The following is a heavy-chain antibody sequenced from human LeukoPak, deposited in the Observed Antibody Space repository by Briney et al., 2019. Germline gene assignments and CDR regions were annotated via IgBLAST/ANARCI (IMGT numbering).Heavy chain of an antibody. V-gene: IGHV4-34*01. Sequence: SETLSLTCAVYGGSFSGYYWSWIRQPPGKGLEWIGEINHSGSTNYNPSLKSRVTISVDTSKNQFSLKLSSVTAADTAVYYCARGSIAAAGMWSYWFDPWGQGTLVTVPS. J-gene: IGHJ5*02. CDR2: INHSGST. D-gene: IGHD6-13*01. CDR3: ARGSIAAAGMWSYWFDP. CDR1: GGSFSGYY.